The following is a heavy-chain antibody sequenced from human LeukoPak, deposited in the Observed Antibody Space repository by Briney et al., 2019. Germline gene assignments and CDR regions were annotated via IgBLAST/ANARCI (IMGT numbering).Heavy chain of an antibody. Sequence: GGSLRLSCAASGFTFTSHTMSWVRDAPGEGLEWVSCISSSGGSTYYADSVKGRFTISRDNSKNTLYLQMNSLRGEDTAVYYCAKGAATMGDCWGQGILVTVS. J-gene: IGHJ4*02. D-gene: IGHD5-12*01. V-gene: IGHV3-23*01. CDR2: ISSSGGST. CDR1: GFTFTSHT. CDR3: AKGAATMGDC.